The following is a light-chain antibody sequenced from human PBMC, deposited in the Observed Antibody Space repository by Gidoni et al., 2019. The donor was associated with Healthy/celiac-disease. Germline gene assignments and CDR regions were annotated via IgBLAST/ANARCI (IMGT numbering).Light chain of an antibody. CDR2: DAS. V-gene: IGKV1-33*01. CDR3: QQYDNLPVT. CDR1: QDISNY. Sequence: DIQMTQSPSSLSASVGDRVTITCQESQDISNYLNWYQQKPGKDPKLLIDDASNLETGVPSMFSGSGYGTDFTFTISSLQPEDIATYYCQQYDNLPVTFGPGTKVDIK. J-gene: IGKJ3*01.